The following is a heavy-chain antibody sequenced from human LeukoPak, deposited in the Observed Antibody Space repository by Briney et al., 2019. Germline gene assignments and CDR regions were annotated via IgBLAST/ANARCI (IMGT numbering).Heavy chain of an antibody. D-gene: IGHD5-12*01. Sequence: SETLSLTCTVSDDSITIYYWTWIRQPPGKGLEWIGYIDHTGSTNYNPSLNSRVTISRDTSKNHFSLELSSVTAADTAVYFCTRGLAAAYDYNWFDSWGQGTLVTVSS. CDR1: DDSITIYY. V-gene: IGHV4-59*01. CDR2: IDHTGST. CDR3: TRGLAAAYDYNWFDS. J-gene: IGHJ5*01.